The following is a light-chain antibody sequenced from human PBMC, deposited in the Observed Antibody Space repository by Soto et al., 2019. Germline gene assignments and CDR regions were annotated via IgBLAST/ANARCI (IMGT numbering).Light chain of an antibody. CDR2: KVS. CDR1: QSLLFRDGNTY. CDR3: MQGTHWPYT. V-gene: IGKV2-30*01. J-gene: IGKJ2*01. Sequence: DVVMTQSPPSLPVTLGQPASISCRSSQSLLFRDGNTYLTWFQQRPGQSPRRLIYKVSKRDSGVPGRFSGSGSETDFPLIISRVEAEDVGVYYCMQGTHWPYTFGQGTKLEIK.